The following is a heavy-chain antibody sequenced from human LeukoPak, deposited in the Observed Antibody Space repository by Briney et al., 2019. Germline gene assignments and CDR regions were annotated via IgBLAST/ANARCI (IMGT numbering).Heavy chain of an antibody. D-gene: IGHD2-21*02. CDR1: GYMFTGYY. J-gene: IGHJ4*02. CDR2: INPNSGGT. CDR3: ARGYCSGDCFTLFDY. Sequence: GASVKVSCKASGYMFTGYYMHWVRQAPGQGLEWMGWINPNSGGTNYAQKFQGRVTMTRDTSISTAYMELSSLRSDDTAVYYCARGYCSGDCFTLFDYWGLGTLVTVSS. V-gene: IGHV1-2*02.